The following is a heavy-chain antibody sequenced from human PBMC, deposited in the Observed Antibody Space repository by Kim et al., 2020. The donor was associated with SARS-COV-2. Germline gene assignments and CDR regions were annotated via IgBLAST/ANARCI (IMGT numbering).Heavy chain of an antibody. CDR3: ARGAPNTPVEYYFDY. V-gene: IGHV4-31*03. Sequence: SETLSLTCTVSGGSISSGGYYWSWIRQHPGKGLEWIGYIYYSGSTYYNPSLKSRVTISVDTSKNQFSLKLSSVTAADTAVYYCARGAPNTPVEYYFDYWGQGTLVTVSS. CDR2: IYYSGST. J-gene: IGHJ4*02. D-gene: IGHD3-3*01. CDR1: GGSISSGGYY.